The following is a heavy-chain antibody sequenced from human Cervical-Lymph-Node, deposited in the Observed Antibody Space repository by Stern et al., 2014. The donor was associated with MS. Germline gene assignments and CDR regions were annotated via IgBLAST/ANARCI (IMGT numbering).Heavy chain of an antibody. Sequence: QITLKESGPALVKPTQTLTLTCTFSGFSLSTSGMRVSWIRQPPGKALEWLARIDLDDDKFYSTSLKTRLTISKDTSKNQVVLTMTNMDPVDTATYYCARMGDTGRGAFDIWGQGTMVTVSS. J-gene: IGHJ3*02. CDR3: ARMGDTGRGAFDI. D-gene: IGHD3-16*01. CDR2: IDLDDDK. CDR1: GFSLSTSGMR. V-gene: IGHV2-70*04.